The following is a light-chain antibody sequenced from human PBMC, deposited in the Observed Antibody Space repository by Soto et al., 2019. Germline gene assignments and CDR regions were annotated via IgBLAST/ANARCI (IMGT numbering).Light chain of an antibody. V-gene: IGLV3-1*01. CDR1: RLDDKY. J-gene: IGLJ2*01. Sequence: SYELTQPPSVSVSPGQPASITCSGDRLDDKYACWYQQKPGQSPVLVIHQDTKRPSGIPERFSGSNSGNTATLTISGTQAMDEADYYCQAWDSSTVVFGGGTKVTVL. CDR2: QDT. CDR3: QAWDSSTVV.